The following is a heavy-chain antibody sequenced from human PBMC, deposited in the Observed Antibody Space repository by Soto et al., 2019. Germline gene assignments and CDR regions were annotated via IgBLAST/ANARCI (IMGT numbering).Heavy chain of an antibody. CDR2: INAGNGAT. J-gene: IGHJ4*02. Sequence: QIQLVQSGAEVRKPGASVKVSCKASGYTFTSFAINWVRQAPGQRLEWVGWINAGNGATTYSQNFQGRVTISRDTSANTASMEPHSLTSADTAVYYCARFCSSSLCYAAFDYWGQGTLVTVPS. V-gene: IGHV1-3*01. D-gene: IGHD2-15*01. CDR1: GYTFTSFA. CDR3: ARFCSSSLCYAAFDY.